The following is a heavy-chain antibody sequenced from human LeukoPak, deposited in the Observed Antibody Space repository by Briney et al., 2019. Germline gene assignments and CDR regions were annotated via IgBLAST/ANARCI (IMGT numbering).Heavy chain of an antibody. Sequence: SETLSLTCSVSGGSITSYYWSWIRQPPGRGLEWIGYIYYSGSTNYNPSLKSRVTISVDTSKNQFSLKVSSVTAADTAVYYCAREGGPYRPLDYSGQGTLVTVAS. J-gene: IGHJ4*02. CDR2: IYYSGST. CDR1: GGSITSYY. V-gene: IGHV4-59*12. CDR3: AREGGPYRPLDY.